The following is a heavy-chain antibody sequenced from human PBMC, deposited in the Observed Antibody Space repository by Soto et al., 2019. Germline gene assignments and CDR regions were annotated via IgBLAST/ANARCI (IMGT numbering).Heavy chain of an antibody. V-gene: IGHV4-34*01. D-gene: IGHD4-17*01. CDR3: ARGSAAVTGGYYYYMDV. CDR1: GGSFSGYY. J-gene: IGHJ6*03. CDR2: INHSGST. Sequence: SETLSLTCAVYGGSFSGYYWSWIRQPPGKGLEWIGEINHSGSTNYNPSLKSRVTISVDTSKNQFSLKLSSVTAADTAVYYCARGSAAVTGGYYYYMDVWGKGTTVTVSS.